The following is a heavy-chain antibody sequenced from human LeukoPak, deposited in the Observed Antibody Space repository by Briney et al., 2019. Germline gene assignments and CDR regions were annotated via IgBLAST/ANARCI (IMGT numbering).Heavy chain of an antibody. CDR3: AREQSSGYYRVGAFDI. J-gene: IGHJ3*02. Sequence: GASVKVSCKASGGTFSSYAIIWVRQAPGQGLEWMGGIIPIFGTANYAQKFQGRVTITTDESTSTAYMELSSLRSEDTAVYYCAREQSSGYYRVGAFDIWGQGTMVTVSS. CDR2: IIPIFGTA. CDR1: GGTFSSYA. V-gene: IGHV1-69*05. D-gene: IGHD3-22*01.